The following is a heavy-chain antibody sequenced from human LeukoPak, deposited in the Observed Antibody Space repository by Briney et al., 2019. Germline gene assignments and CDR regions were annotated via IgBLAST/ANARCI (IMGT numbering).Heavy chain of an antibody. CDR2: ISSSGSSI. V-gene: IGHV3-48*03. J-gene: IGHJ3*02. CDR3: ARDVEPDAFEI. Sequence: GGSLRLSCAASGFIFSNYDMNWVRQAPGKGLEWVSYISSSGSSIYYADSVKGRFTISRDNAKNSLYLQMNSLRAEDTAVYYWARDVEPDAFEIWGQGTMVTVSS. D-gene: IGHD1-26*01. CDR1: GFIFSNYD.